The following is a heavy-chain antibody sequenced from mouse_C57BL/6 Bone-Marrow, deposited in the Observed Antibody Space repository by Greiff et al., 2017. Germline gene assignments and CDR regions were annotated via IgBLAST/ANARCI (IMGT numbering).Heavy chain of an antibody. D-gene: IGHD1-1*01. Sequence: VQLQQPGAELVRPGTSVKLSCKASGYTFTSYWMHWVKQRPGQGLEWIGVIDPSDSYTNYNQKFKGKATLTVDTSSSTAYMQLSSLTSEDSAVYYCARSPYSYGSSPFDHWGQGPTLTGAS. CDR1: GYTFTSYW. CDR2: IDPSDSYT. J-gene: IGHJ2*01. V-gene: IGHV1-59*01. CDR3: ARSPYSYGSSPFDH.